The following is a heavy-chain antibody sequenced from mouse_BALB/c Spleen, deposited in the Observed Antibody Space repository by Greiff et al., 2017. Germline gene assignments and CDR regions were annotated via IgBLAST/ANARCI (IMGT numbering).Heavy chain of an antibody. CDR3: ARGDGYSYWYFDV. CDR2: INPGSGGT. CDR1: GYAFTNYL. V-gene: IGHV1-54*01. D-gene: IGHD2-3*01. Sequence: QVQLKQSGAELVRPGTSVKVSCKASGYAFTNYLIEWVKQRPGQGLEWIGVINPGSGGTNYNEKFKGKATLTADKSSSTAYMQLSSLTSDDSAVYFCARGDGYSYWYFDVWGAGTTVTVSS. J-gene: IGHJ1*01.